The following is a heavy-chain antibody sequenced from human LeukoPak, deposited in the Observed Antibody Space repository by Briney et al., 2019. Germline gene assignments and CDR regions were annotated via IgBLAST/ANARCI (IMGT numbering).Heavy chain of an antibody. CDR3: ARSRNLRASLDY. V-gene: IGHV1-2*02. Sequence: ASVKVSCKATGYTFTGYYMHWVRQAPGQGLEWMGWINPNSGGTNYAQKFQGRVTMTRDTSISTAYMELSRLRSDDTAVYYCARSRNLRASLDYWGQGTLVTVSS. CDR2: INPNSGGT. CDR1: GYTFTGYY. J-gene: IGHJ4*02. D-gene: IGHD4-17*01.